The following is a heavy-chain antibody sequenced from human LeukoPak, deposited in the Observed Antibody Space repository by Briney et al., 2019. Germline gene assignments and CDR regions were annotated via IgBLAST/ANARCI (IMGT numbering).Heavy chain of an antibody. CDR1: GFTFSTYG. CDR3: AREYGYYDFWSDYYRPHYFDS. CDR2: IWYDGSKK. D-gene: IGHD3-3*01. Sequence: GGSLRLSCEASGFTFSTYGFHWVRQAPGKGLEWVAIIWYDGSKKFYADSVKGRFTISRDNSKNTLYLQMNSLRAEDTAVYYCAREYGYYDFWSDYYRPHYFDSRGQGTLVTVSS. J-gene: IGHJ4*02. V-gene: IGHV3-33*01.